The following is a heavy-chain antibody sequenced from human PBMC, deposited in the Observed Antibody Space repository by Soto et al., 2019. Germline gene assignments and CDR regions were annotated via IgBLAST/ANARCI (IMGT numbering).Heavy chain of an antibody. CDR1: VYTLTRYD. J-gene: IGHJ4*02. Sequence: SVKGSCKSSVYTLTRYDINSVRQATGQGLEWMGWTNPNSGNTGYSQKFQGRVTMTRNTSISTAYMELSRMRSEDTAVYYCARPPIAARRTRGIDYWGQGTLVNVPS. V-gene: IGHV1-8*01. D-gene: IGHD6-6*01. CDR3: ARPPIAARRTRGIDY. CDR2: TNPNSGNT.